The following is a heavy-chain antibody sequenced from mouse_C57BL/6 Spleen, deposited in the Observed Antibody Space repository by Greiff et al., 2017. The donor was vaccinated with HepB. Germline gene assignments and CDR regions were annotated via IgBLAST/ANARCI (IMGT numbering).Heavy chain of an antibody. D-gene: IGHD1-1*01. J-gene: IGHJ1*03. CDR3: AREGRNYYGSSYVGYFDV. CDR2: INPSSGYT. V-gene: IGHV1-4*01. CDR1: GYTFTSYT. Sequence: QVQLKQSGAELARPGASVKMSCKASGYTFTSYTMHWVKQRPGQGLEWIGYINPSSGYTKYNQKFKDKATLTADKSSSTAYMQLSSLTSEDSAVYYCAREGRNYYGSSYVGYFDVWGTGTTVTVSS.